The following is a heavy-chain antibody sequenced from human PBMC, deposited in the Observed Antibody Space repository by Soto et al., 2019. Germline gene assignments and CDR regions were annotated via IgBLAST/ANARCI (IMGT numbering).Heavy chain of an antibody. D-gene: IGHD2-8*01. Sequence: PSETLSLTCAVYGGSFSGYYWSWIRQPPGKGLEWIGEINHSGSTNYNPSLKSRVTISVDTSKNQFSLKLSSVTAADTAVYYCARSLNTPYYYYYYMDVWGKGTTVTVSS. V-gene: IGHV4-34*01. J-gene: IGHJ6*03. CDR1: GGSFSGYY. CDR2: INHSGST. CDR3: ARSLNTPYYYYYYMDV.